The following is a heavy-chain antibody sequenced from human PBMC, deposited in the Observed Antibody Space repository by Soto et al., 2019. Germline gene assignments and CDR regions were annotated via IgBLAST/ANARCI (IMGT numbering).Heavy chain of an antibody. CDR1: GDIFTSYG. V-gene: IGHV1-18*01. Sequence: QVQLVQSGAVVKKPGASVKVSCKASGDIFTSYGISWVRQAPGQGLEWMGWISAYNGNTNYAQKFQGRVTMTTDTSTSTAYMELRSLRSDDTAVYYCARDQEGITMIVGGTWGQGTLVTVSS. D-gene: IGHD3-22*01. J-gene: IGHJ5*02. CDR3: ARDQEGITMIVGGT. CDR2: ISAYNGNT.